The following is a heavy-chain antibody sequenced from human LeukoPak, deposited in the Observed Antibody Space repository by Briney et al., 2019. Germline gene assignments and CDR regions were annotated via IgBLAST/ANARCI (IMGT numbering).Heavy chain of an antibody. D-gene: IGHD3-3*01. Sequence: PSETLSLTCAVYGGSFSGYYWSWIRQPPGKGLEWIGEINHSGSTNYNPSPKSRVTISVDTSKNQFSLKLSSVTAADTAVYYCARNRVTIFGVVIDHLRHHGPIDYWGQGTLVTVSS. CDR2: INHSGST. J-gene: IGHJ4*02. CDR1: GGSFSGYY. V-gene: IGHV4-34*01. CDR3: ARNRVTIFGVVIDHLRHHGPIDY.